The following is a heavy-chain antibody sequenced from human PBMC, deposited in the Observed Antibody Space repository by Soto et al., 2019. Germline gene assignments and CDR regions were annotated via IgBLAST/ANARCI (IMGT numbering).Heavy chain of an antibody. CDR2: IYSGGST. J-gene: IGHJ2*01. CDR1: GFTVSSNY. Sequence: EVQLVETGGGLIQPGGSLRLSCAASGFTVSSNYMSWVRQAPGKGLEWVSVIYSGGSTYYADSVKGRFTISRDDSKNTLYLQMNSLRAEDTAVYYCARGLANYDSSGYYYKPQPRDWYFDLWGRGTLVTVSS. CDR3: ARGLANYDSSGYYYKPQPRDWYFDL. V-gene: IGHV3-53*02. D-gene: IGHD3-22*01.